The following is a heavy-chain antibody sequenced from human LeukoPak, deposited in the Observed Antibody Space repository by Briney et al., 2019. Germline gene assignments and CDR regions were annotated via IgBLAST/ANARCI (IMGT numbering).Heavy chain of an antibody. CDR3: AKGQGYNYGDSIDY. D-gene: IGHD5-18*01. J-gene: IGHJ4*02. CDR1: GFTFNNYA. V-gene: IGHV3-23*01. Sequence: GGSLRLSCAASGFTFNNYAMTWVRQAPGKGLEWVSVINGGGSSYYADSVKGQFTVSRDNSKNTLYLQMNSLRDEDTAVYYCAKGQGYNYGDSIDYWGQGTLVTVSS. CDR2: INGGGSS.